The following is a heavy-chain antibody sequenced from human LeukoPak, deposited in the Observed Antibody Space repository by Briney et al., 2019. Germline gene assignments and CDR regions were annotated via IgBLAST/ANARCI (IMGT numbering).Heavy chain of an antibody. Sequence: GGSLRLSCAASGFTFSSYAMHWVRQALGKGLEWVAVISYDGSNKYYADSVKGRFTISRDNSKNTLYLQMNSLRAEDTAVYYCASPAYSSSWYYFDYWGQGTLVTVSS. CDR3: ASPAYSSSWYYFDY. V-gene: IGHV3-30*01. CDR1: GFTFSSYA. J-gene: IGHJ4*02. D-gene: IGHD6-13*01. CDR2: ISYDGSNK.